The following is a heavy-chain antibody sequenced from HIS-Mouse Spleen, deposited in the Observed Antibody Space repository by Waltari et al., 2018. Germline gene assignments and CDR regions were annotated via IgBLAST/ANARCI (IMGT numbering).Heavy chain of an antibody. J-gene: IGHJ2*01. V-gene: IGHV4-39*07. Sequence: QLQLQESGPVLVKPSETLSLTCTVSGGSISSSSYYWGWIRQPPGKGLEWIGSIYYSGSTYYNPYLKSRVTIPVDTSKDQFSLKLSSVTAADTAVYYCAREIPYSSSWYDWYFDLWGRGTLVTVSS. D-gene: IGHD6-13*01. CDR3: AREIPYSSSWYDWYFDL. CDR1: GGSISSSSYY. CDR2: IYYSGST.